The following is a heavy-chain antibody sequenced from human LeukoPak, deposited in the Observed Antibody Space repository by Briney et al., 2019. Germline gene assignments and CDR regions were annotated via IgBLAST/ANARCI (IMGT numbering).Heavy chain of an antibody. CDR3: ARDDALGDNALDI. CDR1: GFTFSSYG. CDR2: ILNDGSQE. D-gene: IGHD3-16*01. V-gene: IGHV3-33*01. J-gene: IGHJ3*02. Sequence: GGSLRLSCAASGFTFSSYGMHWVRQAPGKGLEWVAVILNDGSQEKYADFVKGRFTISRDSSKNTLFLQMNSLRAEDTAVYYCARDDALGDNALDIWGQGTMVTVSS.